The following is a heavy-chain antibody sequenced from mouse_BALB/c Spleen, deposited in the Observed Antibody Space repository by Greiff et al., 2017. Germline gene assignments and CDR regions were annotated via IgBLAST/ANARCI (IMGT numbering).Heavy chain of an antibody. Sequence: VQLKESGAELVRPGALVKLSCKASGFNIKDYYMHWVKQRPEQGLEWIGWIDPENGNTINDPKFQGKASITADTSSNTAYLQLSSLTSEDTAVYYCARSGATTEDYWGQGTTLTVSS. J-gene: IGHJ2*01. D-gene: IGHD1-1*01. CDR2: IDPENGNT. CDR1: GFNIKDYY. V-gene: IGHV14-1*02. CDR3: ARSGATTEDY.